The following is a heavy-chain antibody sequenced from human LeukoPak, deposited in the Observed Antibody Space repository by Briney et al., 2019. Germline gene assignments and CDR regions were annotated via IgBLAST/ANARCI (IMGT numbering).Heavy chain of an antibody. CDR3: AELGITMIGGV. V-gene: IGHV3-7*01. Sequence: GGSLRLSCAASRFTFSSYWMSWVRQAPGKGLEWVANIKQDGTEKYYVDSVKGRFTISRDNAKNSLYLQMNSLRAEDTAVYYCAELGITMIGGVWGKGTTVTISS. CDR1: RFTFSSYW. D-gene: IGHD3-10*02. CDR2: IKQDGTEK. J-gene: IGHJ6*04.